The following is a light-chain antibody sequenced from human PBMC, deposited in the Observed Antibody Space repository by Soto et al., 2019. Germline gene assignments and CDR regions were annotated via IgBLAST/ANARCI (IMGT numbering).Light chain of an antibody. V-gene: IGLV2-14*01. J-gene: IGLJ2*01. CDR2: NVS. CDR1: SSDVGGYNY. CDR3: SSFTSSNPVL. Sequence: QSVLTQPASVSGSPGQSITISCTGTSSDVGGYNYVSWYQQHPGKAPKLIIYNVSNRPSGVSNRFSGSKSGNTASLTISGLQAEDEGHYYCSSFTSSNPVLFGGGTKLTVL.